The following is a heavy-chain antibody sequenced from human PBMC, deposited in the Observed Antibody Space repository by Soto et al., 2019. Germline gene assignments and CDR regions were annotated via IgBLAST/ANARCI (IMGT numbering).Heavy chain of an antibody. J-gene: IGHJ4*02. CDR3: ASLRDTSSWYYAY. V-gene: IGHV4-59*08. CDR1: GGSISSYY. CDR2: IYYIGST. D-gene: IGHD6-13*01. Sequence: SETLSLTCTVSGGSISSYYWSWIRQPPGKGLEWIGYIYYIGSTDYNPSLKSRITISVDTSKTQFSLKLSSVTAADTAVYYCASLRDTSSWYYAYWGQGTLVTVSS.